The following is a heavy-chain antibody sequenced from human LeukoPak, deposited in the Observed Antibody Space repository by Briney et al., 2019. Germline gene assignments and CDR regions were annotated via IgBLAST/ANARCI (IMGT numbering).Heavy chain of an antibody. CDR3: ARESRIQLWTVVDY. Sequence: SETLSLTCTVSGGSLSSYYWSWIRQPPGKGLEWIGYIYYSGSTNYNPSLKSRVTISVDTSKNQFPLKLSSVTAADTAVYYCARESRIQLWTVVDYWGQGTLVTVSS. J-gene: IGHJ4*02. CDR2: IYYSGST. D-gene: IGHD5-18*01. V-gene: IGHV4-59*01. CDR1: GGSLSSYY.